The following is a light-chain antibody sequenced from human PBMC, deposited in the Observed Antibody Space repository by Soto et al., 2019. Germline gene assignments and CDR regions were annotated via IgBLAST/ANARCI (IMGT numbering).Light chain of an antibody. CDR3: AAWDDSLSXGV. V-gene: IGLV1-47*01. J-gene: IGLJ3*02. Sequence: QSVLTQPPSASGTPGQRVTISCSGSSSNIGSNYVYWYQQLPGTAPKLLIYRNNQRPSGVPDRFSGSKSGTSASLAISGLRSEDEADYYCAAWDDSLSXGVXXXGTQLXXL. CDR2: RNN. CDR1: SSNIGSNY.